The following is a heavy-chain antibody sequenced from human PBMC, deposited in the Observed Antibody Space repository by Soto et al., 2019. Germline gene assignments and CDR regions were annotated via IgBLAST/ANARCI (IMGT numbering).Heavy chain of an antibody. J-gene: IGHJ4*02. Sequence: GGSLRLSCVASGFTFSNYAMSWVRQAPGKGLEWVSSISWNSGNIGYADSVKGRFTTSRDNAENSLYLQMNSLRPEDTALYYCVRSKGGYSYGTPFDYWGQGTLVTVSS. CDR3: VRSKGGYSYGTPFDY. V-gene: IGHV3-9*01. CDR1: GFTFSNYA. CDR2: ISWNSGNI. D-gene: IGHD5-18*01.